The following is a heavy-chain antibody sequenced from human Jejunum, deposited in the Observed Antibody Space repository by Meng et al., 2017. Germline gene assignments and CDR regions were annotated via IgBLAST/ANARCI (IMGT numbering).Heavy chain of an antibody. Sequence: QTKRRGPGRVQPSGALSPTCAVSGASISSGNWWSWVRQPPGKGLEWIGEMYQSGTTNYNPSLKSRVTILLDTSKNQLSLELTSVTAADTAVYYCARHISVTGTRGFDYWGQGTLVTVSS. CDR2: MYQSGTT. J-gene: IGHJ4*02. V-gene: IGHV4-4*02. CDR1: GASISSGNW. D-gene: IGHD6-19*01. CDR3: ARHISVTGTRGFDY.